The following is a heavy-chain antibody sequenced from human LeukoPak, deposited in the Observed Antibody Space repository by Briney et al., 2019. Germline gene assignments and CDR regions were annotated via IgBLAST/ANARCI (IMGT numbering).Heavy chain of an antibody. J-gene: IGHJ4*02. CDR3: ARSRVQSGYCSDTSCYTGF. V-gene: IGHV3-30*14. Sequence: PGRSLRLSCAASGFTFSSYAMHWVRQAPGKGLEWVAVISYDGSNKYYADSVKGRFTISRDNSKNTLYLQMNSLRAEDTAVYYCARSRVQSGYCSDTSCYTGFWGQGTLVTVSS. CDR1: GFTFSSYA. D-gene: IGHD2-2*02. CDR2: ISYDGSNK.